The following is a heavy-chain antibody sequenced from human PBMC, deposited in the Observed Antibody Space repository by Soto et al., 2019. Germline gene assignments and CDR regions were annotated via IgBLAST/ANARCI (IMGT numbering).Heavy chain of an antibody. Sequence: QVQLVQSGAEVKKPGSSVKVSCKASGGTFSSYAISWVRQAPGQGLEWMGGIIPIFGTANYAQKFQGRVTNTADESAGGAYRGVGSVGSGGGAVCWGGGGGVDYGMDVWGQGTTVTVSS. CDR1: GGTFSSYA. V-gene: IGHV1-69*01. CDR3: GGGGVDYGMDV. J-gene: IGHJ6*02. CDR2: IIPIFGTA. D-gene: IGHD2-8*02.